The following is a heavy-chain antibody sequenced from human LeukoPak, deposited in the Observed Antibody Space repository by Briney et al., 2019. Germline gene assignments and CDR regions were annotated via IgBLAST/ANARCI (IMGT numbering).Heavy chain of an antibody. V-gene: IGHV1-69*06. CDR3: ARGKGAVAGSTFDY. CDR2: IIPIFGKA. D-gene: IGHD6-19*01. CDR1: GRTFSSYA. J-gene: IGHJ4*02. Sequence: PSVKLSCNASGRTFSSYAISWVRQAPGQVLEWMGWIIPIFGKANYAQKFQGRVTITADKSTSPAYLELSSLRAEDTAVYYCARGKGAVAGSTFDYWGQGTLVNVSS.